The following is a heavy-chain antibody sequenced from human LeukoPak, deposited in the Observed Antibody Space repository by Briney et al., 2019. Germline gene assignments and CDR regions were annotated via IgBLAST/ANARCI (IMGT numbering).Heavy chain of an antibody. Sequence: ASVKVSCKASGYTFTGYYMHWVRQAPGQGLEWMGWINPNSGGTNYAQKFQGRVTTTRDTSISTAYMELSRLRSDDTAVYYCARDSHYMTLLYYFDYWGQGTLVTVSS. CDR1: GYTFTGYY. CDR3: ARDSHYMTLLYYFDY. V-gene: IGHV1-2*02. D-gene: IGHD4-11*01. J-gene: IGHJ4*02. CDR2: INPNSGGT.